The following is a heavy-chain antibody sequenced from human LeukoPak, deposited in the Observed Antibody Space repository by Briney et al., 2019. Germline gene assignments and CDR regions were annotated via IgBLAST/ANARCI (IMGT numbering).Heavy chain of an antibody. D-gene: IGHD6-19*01. J-gene: IGHJ5*02. CDR2: ITERGST. V-gene: IGHV4-34*01. CDR1: GASLGGTY. CDR3: ARGPMTEDGSLQSSDA. Sequence: NASETLSLTRAVSGASLGGTYWSWIRQSPGKGLEWIGEITERGSTNYNPSLKSRVTIARDTSKKHFSLKVCVVTAADTAVYYWARGPMTEDGSLQSSDAWGQGTLVTVSS.